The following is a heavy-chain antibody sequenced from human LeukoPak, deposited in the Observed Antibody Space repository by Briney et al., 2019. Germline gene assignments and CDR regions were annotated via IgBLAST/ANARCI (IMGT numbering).Heavy chain of an antibody. CDR3: ARDQYDSSGPYDAFDI. V-gene: IGHV6-1*01. CDR1: GDSVSSNSAA. CDR2: TYYRSKWYN. D-gene: IGHD3-22*01. J-gene: IGHJ3*02. Sequence: SQTLSLSCAISGDSVSSNSAAWNWIRQSPSRGLEWLGRTYYRSKWYNDYAVSVKSRITINPDTSKNQFSLQLNSVTPEDTAVYYCARDQYDSSGPYDAFDIWGQGTMVTVSS.